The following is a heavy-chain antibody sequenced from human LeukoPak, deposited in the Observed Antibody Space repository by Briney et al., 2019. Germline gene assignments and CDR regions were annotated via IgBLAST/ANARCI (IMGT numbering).Heavy chain of an antibody. CDR1: AFIFSGHW. J-gene: IGHJ4*02. Sequence: PGGSLRLSCEASAFIFSGHWLNWVRQTPGKGLEWVASIKEDGSERYYMDSMKGRFTISRDNGDNSLYLQMNSLRAEDTAVYYCATASPYCSGDYCRLRFDYWGQGTLVTVSS. CDR2: IKEDGSER. CDR3: ATASPYCSGDYCRLRFDY. V-gene: IGHV3-7*03. D-gene: IGHD3-22*01.